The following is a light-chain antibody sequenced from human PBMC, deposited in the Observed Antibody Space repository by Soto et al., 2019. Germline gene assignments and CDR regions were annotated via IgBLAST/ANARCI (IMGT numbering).Light chain of an antibody. CDR1: QSVSSY. V-gene: IGKV3-11*01. J-gene: IGKJ4*01. Sequence: EIVLTQSPATLSLSPGERATLSCRASQSVSSYLLWYQQKPGQAPRLLIYDASNRAAGIPARFSGSGSGTDFILTISSLEPEDFAVYYCQQRSSWPLTFGGGTKVEVK. CDR2: DAS. CDR3: QQRSSWPLT.